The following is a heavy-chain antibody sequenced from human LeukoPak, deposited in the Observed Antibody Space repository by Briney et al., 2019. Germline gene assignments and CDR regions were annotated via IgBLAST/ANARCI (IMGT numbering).Heavy chain of an antibody. Sequence: GGSLRLSCAASEFTYGMNWVRQAPGKGLECVSAISSSGSNTYYADSVKGRFTISRDNSKNTLYLQMNSLRAEDTAVYYCASGYSSGWDDYWGQGTLVTVSS. D-gene: IGHD6-19*01. V-gene: IGHV3-23*01. J-gene: IGHJ4*02. CDR1: EFTYG. CDR2: ISSSGSNT. CDR3: ASGYSSGWDDY.